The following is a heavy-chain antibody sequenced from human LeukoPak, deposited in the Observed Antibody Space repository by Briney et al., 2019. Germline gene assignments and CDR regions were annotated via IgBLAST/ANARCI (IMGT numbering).Heavy chain of an antibody. CDR1: GYSISSGYY. D-gene: IGHD3-22*01. Sequence: SETLSLTCTVSGYSISSGYYWGWIRQPPGKGLEWIGSIYHSGRTYYNPSLKSRVTISVDTSKNQFSLKLSSVTAADTAVYYCARRVNGYYYNHFDYWGQGTLVTVSS. CDR2: IYHSGRT. CDR3: ARRVNGYYYNHFDY. J-gene: IGHJ4*02. V-gene: IGHV4-38-2*02.